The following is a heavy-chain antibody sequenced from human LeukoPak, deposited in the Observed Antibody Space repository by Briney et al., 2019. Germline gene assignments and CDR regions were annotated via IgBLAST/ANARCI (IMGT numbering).Heavy chain of an antibody. Sequence: ASVKVSCKSSGYTFTDYDINWVRQAAGQGLEWMGWMNPDSGNTGYAQKLQGRVTMTTDTSTSTAHMELRSLRSDDTAVYYCTRTAPGTSLGGYYYYMDVWGKGTTVTVSS. CDR2: MNPDSGNT. V-gene: IGHV1-8*02. CDR1: GYTFTDYD. D-gene: IGHD1/OR15-1a*01. J-gene: IGHJ6*03. CDR3: TRTAPGTSLGGYYYYMDV.